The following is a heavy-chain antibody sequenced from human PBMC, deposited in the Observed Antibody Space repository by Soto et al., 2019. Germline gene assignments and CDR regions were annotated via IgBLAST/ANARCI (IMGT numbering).Heavy chain of an antibody. Sequence: ASVKVSCKASGYTFTSYGISWVRQAPGQGLEWMGWISAYNGNTNYAQKLQGRVTMTTDTSTSTAYMELRSLRSDETAVYYCARDFYLGRARAATEENFDYWGQGTLVTVSS. CDR1: GYTFTSYG. CDR3: ARDFYLGRARAATEENFDY. J-gene: IGHJ4*02. V-gene: IGHV1-18*01. CDR2: ISAYNGNT. D-gene: IGHD3-16*01.